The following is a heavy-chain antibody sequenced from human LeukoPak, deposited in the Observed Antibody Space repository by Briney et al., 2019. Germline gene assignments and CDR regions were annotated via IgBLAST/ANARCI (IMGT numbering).Heavy chain of an antibody. CDR1: GGSFSGYY. CDR3: ARGSIAAAGINWFDP. Sequence: SETLSLTCAVYGGSFSGYYWSWIRQPPGKGLEWIGEINHSGSTNYNPSLKSRVTISVDTSKNQLSLKLSSVTAADTAVYYCARGSIAAAGINWFDPWGQGTLVTVSS. D-gene: IGHD6-13*01. V-gene: IGHV4-34*01. CDR2: INHSGST. J-gene: IGHJ5*02.